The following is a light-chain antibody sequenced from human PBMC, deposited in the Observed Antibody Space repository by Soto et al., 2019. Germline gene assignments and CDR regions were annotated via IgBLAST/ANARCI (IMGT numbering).Light chain of an antibody. CDR3: QQYGDWPLT. V-gene: IGKV3-15*01. J-gene: IGKJ4*01. CDR2: GTS. Sequence: EVVMTQSPVTLSVSPGERATLSCSASQSVGTYLAWYQQKPGQVPRLLIYGTSTRATGIPARFSGSGSGAEFTLTISGLQSEDFAVYYCQQYGDWPLTFGGGTKVEIK. CDR1: QSVGTY.